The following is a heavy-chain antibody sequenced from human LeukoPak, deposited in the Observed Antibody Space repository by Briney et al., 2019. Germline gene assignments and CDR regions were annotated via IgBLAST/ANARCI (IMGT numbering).Heavy chain of an antibody. CDR3: ARDLGYEGRGFYHYFAY. CDR1: GFTFSSYN. CDR2: ISSGGANI. D-gene: IGHD3-22*01. V-gene: IGHV3-21*01. Sequence: GGSLRLSCAASGFTFSSYNMNWVRQAPGKGLERVSSISSGGANINYADSVRGRFTISRDNAKNSVYLQVNSLRAEDTAVYYCARDLGYEGRGFYHYFAYWGQGTLVTVSS. J-gene: IGHJ4*02.